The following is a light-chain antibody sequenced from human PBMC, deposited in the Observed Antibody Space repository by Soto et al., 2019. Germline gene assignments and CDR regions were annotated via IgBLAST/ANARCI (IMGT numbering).Light chain of an antibody. V-gene: IGKV1-39*01. CDR3: KQSYSTPALT. CDR2: AAS. J-gene: IGKJ4*01. CDR1: QSISSY. Sequence: DIQMTQSPSSLSASVGDRVTITCRASQSISSYLSWYQQKPGKAPKLLIYAASCLQSGVPSRFSGSGSGTDVTLTISSLQPEDFATYYCKQSYSTPALTFGGGTKVEIK.